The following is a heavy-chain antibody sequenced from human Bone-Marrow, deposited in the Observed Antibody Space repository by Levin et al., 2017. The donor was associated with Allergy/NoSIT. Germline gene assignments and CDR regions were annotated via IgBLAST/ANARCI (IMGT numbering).Heavy chain of an antibody. D-gene: IGHD6-13*01. CDR3: AREQGASGWYTVDF. Sequence: GGSLRLSCAASGFTFGNHAMTWVRHAPGKGLEWVSTIRPNSERTYFADSVKGRFTVSRDDSMNMMYLQMNSLRVDDAAVHYCAREQGASGWYTVDFWGQGTLVTVSS. V-gene: IGHV3-23*01. CDR1: GFTFGNHA. CDR2: IRPNSERT. J-gene: IGHJ4*02.